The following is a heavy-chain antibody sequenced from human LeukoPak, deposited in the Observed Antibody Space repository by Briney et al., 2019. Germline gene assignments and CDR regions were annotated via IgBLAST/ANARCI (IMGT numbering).Heavy chain of an antibody. CDR3: ARVHDTSGYYHYFDS. D-gene: IGHD3-9*01. Sequence: PGGSLRLSCEASGFTFSTYPMHWVRQAPDNGLEWVAMISHNGSNEYYADSVKGRFTISRDNSKNTLYLQMNNPRVEDTAIYYCARVHDTSGYYHYFDSWGQGTLVTVSS. V-gene: IGHV3-30*14. CDR1: GFTFSTYP. CDR2: ISHNGSNE. J-gene: IGHJ4*02.